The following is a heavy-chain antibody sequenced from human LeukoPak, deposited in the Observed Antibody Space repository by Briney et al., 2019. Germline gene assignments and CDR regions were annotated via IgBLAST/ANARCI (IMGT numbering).Heavy chain of an antibody. V-gene: IGHV3-23*01. CDR3: AKGGRVVGGDGDHY. CDR2: ISGSGGST. J-gene: IGHJ4*02. Sequence: PGGSLRLSCAASGFTFSSYSMNWVRQAPGKGLEWVSAISGSGGSTYYADSVKGRFTISRDNSKNTLYLQMNSLRAEDTAVYYCAKGGRVVGGDGDHYWGQGTLVTVSS. D-gene: IGHD2-21*01. CDR1: GFTFSSYS.